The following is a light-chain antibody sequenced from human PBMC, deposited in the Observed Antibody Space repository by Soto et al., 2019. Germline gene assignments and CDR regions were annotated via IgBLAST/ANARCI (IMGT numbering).Light chain of an antibody. CDR1: QSISSY. CDR2: AAS. V-gene: IGKV1-39*01. J-gene: IGKJ2*01. CDR3: QQSYSTPYT. Sequence: DIQMTQYPSSLSASVGDRVTITCRASQSISSYLNWYQQKPGKAPKLLIYAASSLQSVVPSRFSGSRSGTDFTLTISSLQPEDCATYYCQQSYSTPYTSGQGTQLEIK.